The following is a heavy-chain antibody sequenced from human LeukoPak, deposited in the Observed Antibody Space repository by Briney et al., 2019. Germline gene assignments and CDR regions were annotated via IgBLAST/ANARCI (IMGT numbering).Heavy chain of an antibody. J-gene: IGHJ3*02. V-gene: IGHV3-48*02. CDR1: GFTFSSYA. Sequence: GGSLRLSCAASGFTFSSYAMSWVRQAPGQGLEWVSYISSSTNTIYYADSVKGRFTISRDNAKNSLFLEMNSLRDEDTAVYYCARGGYGANEDAFDIWGEGTMVTVSS. D-gene: IGHD4-23*01. CDR3: ARGGYGANEDAFDI. CDR2: ISSSTNTI.